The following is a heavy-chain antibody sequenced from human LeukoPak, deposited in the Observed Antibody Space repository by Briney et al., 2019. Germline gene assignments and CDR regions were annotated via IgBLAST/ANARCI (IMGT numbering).Heavy chain of an antibody. Sequence: ASVKVSCKASGYTFTGYYMHWVRQAPGQGLEWMGWINPNSGGTNYAQKFQGRVTMTRDTSISTAYMELSRLRSDDTAVHYCARESVGATKDFDYWGQGTLVTVSS. D-gene: IGHD1-26*01. CDR2: INPNSGGT. J-gene: IGHJ4*02. CDR3: ARESVGATKDFDY. V-gene: IGHV1-2*02. CDR1: GYTFTGYY.